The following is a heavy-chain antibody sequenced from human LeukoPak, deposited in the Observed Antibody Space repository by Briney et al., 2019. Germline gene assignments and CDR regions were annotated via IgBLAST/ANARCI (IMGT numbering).Heavy chain of an antibody. CDR1: GGSISSYY. D-gene: IGHD3-10*01. V-gene: IGHV4-59*01. J-gene: IGHJ6*02. CDR3: ARDASYMDYYGMDV. Sequence: SETLSLTCTVSGGSISSYYWSWIRQPPGKGLEWIGDIYYSGSTNYNPSLSSRATISVDTSKNQFSLKLSSVTAVDTAVYYCARDASYMDYYGMDVWGQGTTVTVSS. CDR2: IYYSGST.